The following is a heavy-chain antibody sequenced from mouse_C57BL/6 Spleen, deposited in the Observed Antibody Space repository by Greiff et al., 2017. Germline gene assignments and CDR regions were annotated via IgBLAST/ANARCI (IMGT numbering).Heavy chain of an antibody. Sequence: VKQSCKASGYTFTSYWMHWVKQRPGRGLEWLGRIDPNSGGTKYNEKFKSKATLTVDKPSSTAYMQLSSLTSEDSAVYYCAREEIYYDYDWFAYWGQGTLVTVSA. V-gene: IGHV1-72*01. J-gene: IGHJ3*01. CDR2: IDPNSGGT. CDR1: GYTFTSYW. D-gene: IGHD2-4*01. CDR3: AREEIYYDYDWFAY.